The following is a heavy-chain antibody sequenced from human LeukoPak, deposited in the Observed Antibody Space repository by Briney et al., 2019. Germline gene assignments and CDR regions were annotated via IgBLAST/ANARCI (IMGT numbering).Heavy chain of an antibody. J-gene: IGHJ5*02. CDR1: GGSISSTSYY. Sequence: PSETLSLTCTVSGGSISSTSYYWGWIRQPPGKGLEWIGSIYYSGSTYYNPSLKSRVTISVDTSKNQFSLKLSSVTAADTAVYYCAREVVVAATSGWFDPWGQGTLVTVSS. CDR2: IYYSGST. D-gene: IGHD2-15*01. CDR3: AREVVVAATSGWFDP. V-gene: IGHV4-39*07.